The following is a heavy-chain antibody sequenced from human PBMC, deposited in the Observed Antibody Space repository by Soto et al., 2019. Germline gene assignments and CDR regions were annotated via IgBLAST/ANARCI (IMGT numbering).Heavy chain of an antibody. D-gene: IGHD3-3*01. CDR3: AHRAASRFLEWSAHRGFDP. CDR1: GFSLSTSGVG. Sequence: QITLKESGPTLVKPTQTLTLTCTFSGFSLSTSGVGVGWIRQPPGKALEWLALIYWDDDKRYSPSLKSRLTLTKDTSKNQVVLTMTNMDPVDTATYYCAHRAASRFLEWSAHRGFDPWGQGTLVTVSS. J-gene: IGHJ5*02. V-gene: IGHV2-5*02. CDR2: IYWDDDK.